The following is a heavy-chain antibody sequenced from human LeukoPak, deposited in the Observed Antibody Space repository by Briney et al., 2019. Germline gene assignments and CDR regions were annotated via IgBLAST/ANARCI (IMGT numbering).Heavy chain of an antibody. D-gene: IGHD2-8*01. CDR1: GFTFRSYA. J-gene: IGHJ4*02. V-gene: IGHV3-23*01. Sequence: GGSLRLSCAASGFTFRSYAMSWVRQAPGKGLEWVSAISGSGGSGGSTDYADSVKGRFTISRDNSKNTLYLQMNSLRAEDTAVYYCAKAYSPRVLMVYAPAFDYWGQGTLVTVSS. CDR3: AKAYSPRVLMVYAPAFDY. CDR2: ISGSGGSGGST.